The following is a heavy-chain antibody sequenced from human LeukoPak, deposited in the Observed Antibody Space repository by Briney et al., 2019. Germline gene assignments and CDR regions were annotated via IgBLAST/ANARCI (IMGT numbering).Heavy chain of an antibody. J-gene: IGHJ4*02. Sequence: PGGSLRLSCAASGFTFSSYGMHWVRQAPGKGLDWVAVISNDGSKKYYADSVKGLFTISRDNSKNTLSLQVSSLRTEDTAVYYCAKDRYSYAFEYSDSWGQGTLVTVSS. D-gene: IGHD5-18*01. CDR2: ISNDGSKK. V-gene: IGHV3-30*18. CDR3: AKDRYSYAFEYSDS. CDR1: GFTFSSYG.